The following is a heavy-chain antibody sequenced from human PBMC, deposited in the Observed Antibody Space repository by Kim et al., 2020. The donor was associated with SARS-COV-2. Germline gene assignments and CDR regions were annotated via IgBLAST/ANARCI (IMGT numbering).Heavy chain of an antibody. Sequence: GGSLRLSCAASGFTFSSYSMKWVRQAPGKGLEWVSSISSSSSYIYYADSVKGRFTISRDNAKNSLYLQMNSLRAEDTAVYYCARGGYYYDSSGSPGDYWGQGTLVTVSS. CDR3: ARGGYYYDSSGSPGDY. D-gene: IGHD3-22*01. J-gene: IGHJ4*02. CDR2: ISSSSSYI. CDR1: GFTFSSYS. V-gene: IGHV3-21*01.